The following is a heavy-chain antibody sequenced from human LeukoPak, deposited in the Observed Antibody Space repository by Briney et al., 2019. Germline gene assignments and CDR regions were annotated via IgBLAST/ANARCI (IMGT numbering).Heavy chain of an antibody. CDR3: ARDPGSGWWGGFDL. D-gene: IGHD6-19*01. CDR1: GFNFDHYW. V-gene: IGHV3-7*04. CDR2: IKQDGSEK. J-gene: IGHJ5*02. Sequence: GGSLRLSCAASGFNFDHYWMTWVRQAPGKGLEWVANIKQDGSEKVFLDSMKGRFTISRDNSRDSLYLQMNSLRPEDTAVYCARDPGSGWWGGFDLWGQGTLVTVSS.